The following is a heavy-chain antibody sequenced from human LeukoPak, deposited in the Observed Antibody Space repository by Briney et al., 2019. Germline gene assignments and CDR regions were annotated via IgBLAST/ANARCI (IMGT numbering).Heavy chain of an antibody. V-gene: IGHV4-59*11. CDR3: TTIKRGNIFGYFDF. Sequence: SETLSLTCTVSGGSTTTHHWNWIRQTPGKGLEWIGYVFDSGRTKEDPSLKSRVTLSADTSKNQLSLRPSSVTAADTAVYYCTTIKRGNIFGYFDFWGQGILVTVCS. CDR2: VFDSGRT. D-gene: IGHD5-18*01. J-gene: IGHJ4*02. CDR1: GGSTTTHH.